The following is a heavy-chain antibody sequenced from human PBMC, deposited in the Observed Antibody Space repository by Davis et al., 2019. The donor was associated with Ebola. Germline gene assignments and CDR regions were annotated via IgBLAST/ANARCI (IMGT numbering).Heavy chain of an antibody. J-gene: IGHJ3*02. CDR1: GGSISSSSYY. V-gene: IGHV4-39*01. D-gene: IGHD4-17*01. Sequence: PSETLSLTCTVSGGSISSSSYYWGWIRQPPGKGLEWIGSIYYSGSTYYNPSLKSRVTISVDTSKNQFSLKLSSVTAADTAVYYCAGLTTVKTRGAFDIWGQGTMVTVSS. CDR3: AGLTTVKTRGAFDI. CDR2: IYYSGST.